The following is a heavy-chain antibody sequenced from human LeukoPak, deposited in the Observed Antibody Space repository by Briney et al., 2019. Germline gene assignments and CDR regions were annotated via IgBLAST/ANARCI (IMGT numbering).Heavy chain of an antibody. CDR1: GYTFTSYD. CDR2: MNPNSGNT. D-gene: IGHD3-22*01. CDR3: ARGVGGLYYYDSSGSLY. Sequence: ASVKVSCKASGYTFTSYDINWVRQATGQGLEWMGWMNPNSGNTGYAQKFQGRVTMTRNTSISTAYMELSSLRSEDTAVYYCARGVGGLYYYDSSGSLYWGQGTLVTVSS. V-gene: IGHV1-8*01. J-gene: IGHJ4*02.